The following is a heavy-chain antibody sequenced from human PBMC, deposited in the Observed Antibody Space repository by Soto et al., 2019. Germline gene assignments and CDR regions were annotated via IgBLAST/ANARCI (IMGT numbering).Heavy chain of an antibody. CDR2: IYYSGST. D-gene: IGHD5-18*01. CDR3: ARVLDTAMVADY. J-gene: IGHJ4*02. Sequence: PSETLSLTCTVSGGSISSDDYYWSWIRQPPGKGLEWIGYIYYSGSTYYNPSLKSRVTISVDTSKNQFSLKLSSVTAADTAVYYCARVLDTAMVADYWGQGTLVTVSS. V-gene: IGHV4-30-4*01. CDR1: GGSISSDDYY.